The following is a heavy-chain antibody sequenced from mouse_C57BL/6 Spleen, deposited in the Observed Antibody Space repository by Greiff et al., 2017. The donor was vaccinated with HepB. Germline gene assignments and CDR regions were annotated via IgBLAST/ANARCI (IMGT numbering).Heavy chain of an antibody. CDR1: GFSLTSYG. CDR2: IWGVGST. CDR3: ARSDYEGDAMDY. D-gene: IGHD2-4*01. V-gene: IGHV2-6*01. J-gene: IGHJ4*01. Sequence: QVQLKESGPGLVAPSQSLSITCTVSGFSLTSYGVDWVRQSPGKGLEWLGVIWGVGSTNYNSALKSRLSISKDNSKSQVFLKMNSLQTDDTAMDYCARSDYEGDAMDYWGQGTSVTVSS.